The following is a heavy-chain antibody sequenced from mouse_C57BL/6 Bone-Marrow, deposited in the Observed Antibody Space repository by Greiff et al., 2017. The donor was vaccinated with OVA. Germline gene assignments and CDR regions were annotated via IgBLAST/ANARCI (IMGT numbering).Heavy chain of an antibody. J-gene: IGHJ3*01. CDR3: ARRDGYYPFAY. V-gene: IGHV2-2*01. D-gene: IGHD2-3*01. CDR1: GFSLTSYG. Sequence: VQLQQSGPGLVQPSQSLSITCTVSGFSLTSYGVHWVRQSPGKGLEWLGVIWSGGSTDYNAAFISRLSISKDNSKSQVFFKMNSLQADDTAIYYCARRDGYYPFAYWGQGTLVTVSA. CDR2: IWSGGST.